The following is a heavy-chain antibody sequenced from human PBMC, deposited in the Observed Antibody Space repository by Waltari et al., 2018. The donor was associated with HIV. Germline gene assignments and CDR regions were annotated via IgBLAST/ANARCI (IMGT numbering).Heavy chain of an antibody. J-gene: IGHJ4*02. Sequence: EVQLVEYGGGLVQTGGSMRLSCAASGFRLSSYEMNWVRQAPGKGLEWISYMSNSGSPIYYAGSVRGRFTITRYSDKNSLLLQMNSLRVEDTAVYYCARGWCDSGGQGTMVTVSS. D-gene: IGHD2-21*01. V-gene: IGHV3-48*03. CDR1: GFRLSSYE. CDR2: MSNSGSPI. CDR3: ARGWCDS.